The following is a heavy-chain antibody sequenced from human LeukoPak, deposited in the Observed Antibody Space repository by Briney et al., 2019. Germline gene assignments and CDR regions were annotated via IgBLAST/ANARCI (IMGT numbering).Heavy chain of an antibody. Sequence: GGSLRLSCAASGFTFSSYGMHWVRQAPGKGLEWVAVISYDGSNKYYADSVKGRFTISGDNSKNTLYLQMNSLRAEDTAVYYCAKGVALDYWGQGTLVTVSS. CDR2: ISYDGSNK. CDR3: AKGVALDY. D-gene: IGHD3-16*01. CDR1: GFTFSSYG. V-gene: IGHV3-30*18. J-gene: IGHJ4*02.